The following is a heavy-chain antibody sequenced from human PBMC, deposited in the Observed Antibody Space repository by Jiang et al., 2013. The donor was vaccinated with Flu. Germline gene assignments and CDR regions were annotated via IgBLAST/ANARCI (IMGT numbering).Heavy chain of an antibody. J-gene: IGHJ6*03. CDR1: EYSFSTYW. Sequence: GAEVKKPGESLRISCKGSEYSFSTYWISWVRQMPGKGLEWMGRIDPSDSYTNYSPSFQGHVTISVDKSTSTAYLQWSSLKASDTAMYYCARRGYGGYDRGYYYMDVWGKGPRSPSP. CDR3: ARRGYGGYDRGYYYMDV. V-gene: IGHV5-10-1*01. D-gene: IGHD5-12*01. CDR2: IDPSDSYT.